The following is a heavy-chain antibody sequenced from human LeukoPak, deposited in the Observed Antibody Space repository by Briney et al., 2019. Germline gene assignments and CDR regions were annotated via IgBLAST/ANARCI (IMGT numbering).Heavy chain of an antibody. J-gene: IGHJ4*02. V-gene: IGHV3-53*01. D-gene: IGHD2-15*01. CDR3: ARRAGSYSHSYDY. CDR2: IYSGGST. CDR1: ELTLSSNY. Sequence: GGSLRLSCAASELTLSSNYMSWIRQAPGRGLEWVSFIYSGGSTYYADSVRGRFIISGDNSKNTLYLQMNSLRAEDTAVYYCARRAGSYSHSYDYWGQGTLVTVSS.